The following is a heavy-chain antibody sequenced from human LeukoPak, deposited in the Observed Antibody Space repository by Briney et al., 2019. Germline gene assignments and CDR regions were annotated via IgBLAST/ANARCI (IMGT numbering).Heavy chain of an antibody. J-gene: IGHJ6*02. V-gene: IGHV1-69*06. Sequence: GSSVTVSCKASGGTFNSYAISWVRQAPGQGLEWIGGVIPIFGTANYAQKFQGRVTMTEDTSTDTAYMELSSLRSEDTAVYYCATDWASSYYYYGMDVWGQGTTVTVSS. D-gene: IGHD3-16*01. CDR2: VIPIFGTA. CDR1: GGTFNSYA. CDR3: ATDWASSYYYYGMDV.